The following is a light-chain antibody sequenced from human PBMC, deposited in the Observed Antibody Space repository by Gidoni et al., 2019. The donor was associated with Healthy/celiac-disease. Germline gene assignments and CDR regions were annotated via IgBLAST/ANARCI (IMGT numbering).Light chain of an antibody. CDR3: QAWDSSTVV. V-gene: IGLV3-1*01. Sequence: SYELTQPPSVSVSPGQTASITFSGDKLGDKYACWYQQKPGQSPVLVICQDSKRPSGIPERFSGSNSGNTATLTISGTQAMDEADYYCQAWDSSTVVFGGGTKLTVL. CDR2: QDS. CDR1: KLGDKY. J-gene: IGLJ2*01.